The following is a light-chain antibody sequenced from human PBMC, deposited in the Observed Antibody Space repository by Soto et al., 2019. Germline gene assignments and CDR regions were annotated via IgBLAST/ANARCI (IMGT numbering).Light chain of an antibody. CDR3: QQYNNWPPLT. CDR1: QSVSSN. J-gene: IGKJ4*01. Sequence: EIVMTQSPATLSVSPGERATLSCRASQSVSSNLVWYQQKPGQAPRLLLYGASTRATGIPARFSGSGSGTEFTRTICRLQSEDFAVYYCQQYNNWPPLTFGGGTKVELK. CDR2: GAS. V-gene: IGKV3-15*01.